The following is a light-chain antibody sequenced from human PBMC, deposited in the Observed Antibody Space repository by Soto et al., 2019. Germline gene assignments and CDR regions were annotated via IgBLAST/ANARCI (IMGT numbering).Light chain of an antibody. Sequence: DIVMTQSPLSLPVTPGEPASISCRSSQSLLHSNGYNYLDWYLQKPGQSPQLLIYLGSNRASGVPDRFTGSGSGTDFTLKLRRVEAEDVGVYYCLQALQTPTFGQGTKVEIK. V-gene: IGKV2-28*01. CDR1: QSLLHSNGYNY. J-gene: IGKJ1*01. CDR3: LQALQTPT. CDR2: LGS.